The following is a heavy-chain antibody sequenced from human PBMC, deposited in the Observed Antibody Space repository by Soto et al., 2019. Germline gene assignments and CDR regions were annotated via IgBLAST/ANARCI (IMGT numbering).Heavy chain of an antibody. J-gene: IGHJ5*02. CDR1: DGSISGYF. V-gene: IGHV4-59*06. CDR3: ARDRHNNFFDP. CDR2: IYYSGST. Sequence: SETLSLTCTVSDGSISGYFWTWIRQSPGKGLEWIGYIYYSGSTYYNPSLESRVAISLDTSRSQFSLTLHSVTAADTAIYYCARDRHNNFFDPWGQGTLVTVSS. D-gene: IGHD3-16*02.